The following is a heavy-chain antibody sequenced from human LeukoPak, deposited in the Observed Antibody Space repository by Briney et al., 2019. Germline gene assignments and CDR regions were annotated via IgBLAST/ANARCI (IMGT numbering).Heavy chain of an antibody. Sequence: PGGSLRLSCAASGFTFSSYWMHWVRQAPGKGLVWVSRINSDGSSTSYADSVKGRFTISRDNAKNTLYLQMNSLRAEDTAVYYCAREEARDGYNYNYWGRGTLVTVSS. CDR1: GFTFSSYW. CDR2: INSDGSST. V-gene: IGHV3-74*01. J-gene: IGHJ4*02. D-gene: IGHD5-24*01. CDR3: AREEARDGYNYNY.